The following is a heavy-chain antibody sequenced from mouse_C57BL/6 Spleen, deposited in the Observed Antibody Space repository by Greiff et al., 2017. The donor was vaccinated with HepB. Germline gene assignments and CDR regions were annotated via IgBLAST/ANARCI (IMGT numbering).Heavy chain of an antibody. D-gene: IGHD2-2*01. CDR2: ISDGGSYT. J-gene: IGHJ4*01. V-gene: IGHV5-4*01. CDR3: ARDLGYDACYAMDY. Sequence: EVKLMESGGGLVKPGGSLKLSCAASGFTFSSYAMSWVRQTPEKRLEWVATISDGGSYTYYPDNVKGRFTISRDNAKNNLYLQMSHLKSEDTAMYYSARDLGYDACYAMDYWGQGTSVTVSS. CDR1: GFTFSSYA.